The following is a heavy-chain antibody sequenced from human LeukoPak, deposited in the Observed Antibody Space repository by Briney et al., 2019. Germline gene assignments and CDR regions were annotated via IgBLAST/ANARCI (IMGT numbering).Heavy chain of an antibody. CDR1: GFTFSSYW. D-gene: IGHD4-11*01. CDR3: TRVGDSNKQKNDAFDI. CDR2: IKQDGSEK. Sequence: GGSLRLSCAASGFTFSSYWMSWVRQAPGKGLEWVANIKQDGSEKYYVDSVRGRFTITRDNAKNSSFLQMDTLRAEDTALYYCTRVGDSNKQKNDAFDIWGQGTMVTVSS. J-gene: IGHJ3*02. V-gene: IGHV3-7*01.